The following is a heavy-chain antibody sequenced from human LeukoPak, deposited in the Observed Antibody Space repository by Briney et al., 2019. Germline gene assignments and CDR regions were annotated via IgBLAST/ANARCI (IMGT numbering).Heavy chain of an antibody. CDR1: GYPFTGYY. Sequence: GASVKVSCKASGYPFTGYYMHWVRQAPGQGLEWMGWINPNSGGTNYAQKFQGRVTMTRDTSISTAYMELSRLRSDDTAVYYCARSYDFWSGSHYWGQGTLVTVSS. J-gene: IGHJ4*02. V-gene: IGHV1-2*02. D-gene: IGHD3-3*01. CDR3: ARSYDFWSGSHY. CDR2: INPNSGGT.